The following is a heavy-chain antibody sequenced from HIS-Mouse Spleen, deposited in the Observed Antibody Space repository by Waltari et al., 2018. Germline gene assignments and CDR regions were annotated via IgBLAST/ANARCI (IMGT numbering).Heavy chain of an antibody. Sequence: QVQLVESGGGVVQPGRSLRLSCAASGFTFRSYGMHWVRRAPGKGLEWVAVIWYDGSNKYYADSVKGRFTISRDNSKNTLYLQMNSLRAEDTAVYYCAKGGYSSSWYPDYWGQGTLVTVSS. CDR2: IWYDGSNK. CDR1: GFTFRSYG. D-gene: IGHD6-13*01. V-gene: IGHV3-33*06. J-gene: IGHJ4*02. CDR3: AKGGYSSSWYPDY.